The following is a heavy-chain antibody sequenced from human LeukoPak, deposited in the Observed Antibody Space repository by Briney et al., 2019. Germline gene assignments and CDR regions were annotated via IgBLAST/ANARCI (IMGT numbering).Heavy chain of an antibody. CDR1: GFTFGDYA. Sequence: GGSLRLSCTASGFTFGDYAMSWVRQAPGKGLEWVGFIRSKASGGTTEYAASVKGRLTISRDDSKSIAYLQMNSLKTEDTAVYYCTRDTAHYYDSSGYYAYWGQGTLVTVSS. D-gene: IGHD3-22*01. CDR3: TRDTAHYYDSSGYYAY. CDR2: IRSKASGGTT. J-gene: IGHJ4*02. V-gene: IGHV3-49*04.